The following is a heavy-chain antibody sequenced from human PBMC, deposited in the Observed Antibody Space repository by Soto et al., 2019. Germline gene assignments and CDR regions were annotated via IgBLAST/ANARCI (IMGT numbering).Heavy chain of an antibody. CDR3: TKQQGPGTPYYYAMDV. CDR2: IRSSGDRT. D-gene: IGHD1-1*01. J-gene: IGHJ6*02. CDR1: GFTFSSYA. Sequence: EVQLLESGGGLVQPGGSLRLSCAASGFTFSSYAMSWVRQAPGKGLEWVSVIRSSGDRTYYADSVKGRFTISRDNSKNTLYMPMNSLRAEDTAVYYCTKQQGPGTPYYYAMDVWGQGTTVTVSS. V-gene: IGHV3-23*01.